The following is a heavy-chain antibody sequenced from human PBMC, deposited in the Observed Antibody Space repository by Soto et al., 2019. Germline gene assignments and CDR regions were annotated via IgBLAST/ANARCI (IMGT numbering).Heavy chain of an antibody. CDR3: ARSTMTAPYGMDV. V-gene: IGHV4-31*03. CDR1: GGSISSGGYY. CDR2: IYYSGST. D-gene: IGHD3-22*01. Sequence: SETLSLTCTVSGGSISSGGYYWSWIRQHPGKGLEWIGYIYYSGSTYYNPSLKGRVTISVDTSKNQFSLKLSSVTAADTAVYYCARSTMTAPYGMDVWGQGTTVTVSS. J-gene: IGHJ6*02.